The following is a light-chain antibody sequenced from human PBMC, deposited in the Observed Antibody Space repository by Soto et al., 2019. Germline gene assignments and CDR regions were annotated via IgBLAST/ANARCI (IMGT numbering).Light chain of an antibody. V-gene: IGKV3-20*01. CDR2: GAS. CDR1: QSVSNNY. CDR3: QQYGSSGT. Sequence: VLTQSPATLSLSPGERATLSCRASQSVSNNYLAWYQQKPGQAPRLLIYGASNRATGIPDRFSGSGSGTEFTLTISRLEPEDFAVYDCQQYGSSGTFGQGTRLDIK. J-gene: IGKJ5*01.